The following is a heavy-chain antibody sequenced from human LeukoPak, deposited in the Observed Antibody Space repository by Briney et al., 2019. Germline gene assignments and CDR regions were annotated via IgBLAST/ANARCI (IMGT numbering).Heavy chain of an antibody. CDR2: IIPNSGGT. CDR3: ARDLEYLYPGGAFDI. V-gene: IGHV1-2*02. J-gene: IGHJ3*02. CDR1: GYTFTGYY. Sequence: ASVKVSCKASGYTFTGYYIHWVRQAPGQGLEWMGWIIPNSGGTNYAQKFQGRVTMTRDTSISTAYMELSRLRSDDTAVYYCARDLEYLYPGGAFDIWGQGTMVTVSS. D-gene: IGHD3-16*01.